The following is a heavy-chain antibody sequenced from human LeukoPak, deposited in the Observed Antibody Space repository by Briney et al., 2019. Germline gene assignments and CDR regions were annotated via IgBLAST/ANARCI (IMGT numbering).Heavy chain of an antibody. J-gene: IGHJ3*02. CDR3: ARGGTMVRGVTDDAFDI. V-gene: IGHV3-47*02. D-gene: IGHD3-10*01. CDR2: IGTGGDT. CDR1: VFAFSSYA. Sequence: PGGSLRLSCGASVFAFSSYALHWVRRAPGKGLEWVSAIGTGGDTYYADSVMGRFTISRDNPKNPLYLQMNSLRAEDTAVYYCARGGTMVRGVTDDAFDIWGQGTMVTVSS.